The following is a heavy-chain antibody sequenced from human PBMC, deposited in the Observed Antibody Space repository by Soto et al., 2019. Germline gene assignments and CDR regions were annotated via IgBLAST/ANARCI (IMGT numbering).Heavy chain of an antibody. CDR3: ARARVGQYKLDSKPYYYYGMDV. D-gene: IGHD4-4*01. CDR2: IYTSGST. V-gene: IGHV4-4*07. CDR1: GGSISSYY. J-gene: IGHJ6*02. Sequence: PSETLSLTCTVSGGSISSYYWSWIRQPAGKGLEWIGRIYTSGSTNYNPSLKSRVTMSVDTSKNQFSLKLSSVTAADTAVYYCARARVGQYKLDSKPYYYYGMDVWRQATTVTVSS.